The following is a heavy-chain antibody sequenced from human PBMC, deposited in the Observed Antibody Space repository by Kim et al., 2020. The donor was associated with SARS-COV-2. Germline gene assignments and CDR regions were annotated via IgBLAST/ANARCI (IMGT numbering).Heavy chain of an antibody. Sequence: ASVKVSCKASGYTFTGYYMHWVRQAPGQGLEWMGWINPNSGGTNYAQKFQGRVTMTRDTSISTAYMELSRLRSDDTAVYYCARDLYCSSTSCYTAGSYGMDVWGQGTTVTVSS. D-gene: IGHD2-2*02. CDR2: INPNSGGT. CDR3: ARDLYCSSTSCYTAGSYGMDV. V-gene: IGHV1-2*02. J-gene: IGHJ6*02. CDR1: GYTFTGYY.